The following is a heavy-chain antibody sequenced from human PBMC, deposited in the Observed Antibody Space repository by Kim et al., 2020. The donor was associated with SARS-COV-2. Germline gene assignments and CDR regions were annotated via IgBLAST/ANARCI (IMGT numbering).Heavy chain of an antibody. CDR1: GFTFSSYG. CDR3: AKVGDYGDLNYFDY. V-gene: IGHV3-30*18. D-gene: IGHD4-17*01. CDR2: ISYDGSNK. Sequence: GGSLRLSCAASGFTFSSYGMHWVRQAPGKGLEWVAVISYDGSNKYYADSVKGRFTISRDNSKNTLYLQMNSLRAEDTAVYYCAKVGDYGDLNYFDYWGQGTLVTVSS. J-gene: IGHJ4*02.